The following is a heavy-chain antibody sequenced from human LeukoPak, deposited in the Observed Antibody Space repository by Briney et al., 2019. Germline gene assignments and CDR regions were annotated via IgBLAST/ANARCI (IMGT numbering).Heavy chain of an antibody. V-gene: IGHV4-30-4*08. Sequence: SQTLSLTCTVPGGSISSGDYYWSWIRQPPGKGLEWIGYIYYSGSTYYNPSLKSRVTISVDTSKNQFSLKLSSVTAADTAVYYCARDPAVLWFGESDWGQGTLVTVSS. CDR2: IYYSGST. CDR3: ARDPAVLWFGESD. J-gene: IGHJ4*02. CDR1: GGSISSGDYY. D-gene: IGHD3-10*01.